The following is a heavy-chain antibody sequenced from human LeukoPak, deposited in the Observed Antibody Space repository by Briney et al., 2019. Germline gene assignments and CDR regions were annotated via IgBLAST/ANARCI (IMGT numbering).Heavy chain of an antibody. J-gene: IGHJ6*03. V-gene: IGHV3-53*01. CDR2: IYSGGST. CDR1: GFTVSSNY. CDR3: ARDHNYPLYYMDV. D-gene: IGHD1-1*01. Sequence: LPGGSLRLSCAASGFTVSSNYMSWVRQAPGKGLEWVSVIYSGGSTYYADSVKGRFTISRDNSKNTLYLQMNSLRAEDTAVYYCARDHNYPLYYMDVWGKGTTVTVSS.